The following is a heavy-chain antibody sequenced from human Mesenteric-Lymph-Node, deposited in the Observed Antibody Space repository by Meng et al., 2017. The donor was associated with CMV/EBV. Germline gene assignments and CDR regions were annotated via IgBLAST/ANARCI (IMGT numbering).Heavy chain of an antibody. CDR2: FYKEGGT. Sequence: GESLKISCAASGFTFSNAWMSWVRQAPGKGLEWVSVFYKEGGTMYAESVKGRFTILRDISKNAVYLEMNSLMPEDTAVYYCARAEWDYWGQGTLVTVSS. CDR1: GFTFSNAW. V-gene: IGHV3-66*02. CDR3: ARAEWDY. D-gene: IGHD3-3*01. J-gene: IGHJ4*02.